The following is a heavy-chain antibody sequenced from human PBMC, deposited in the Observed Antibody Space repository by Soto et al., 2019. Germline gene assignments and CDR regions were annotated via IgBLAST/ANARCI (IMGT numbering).Heavy chain of an antibody. CDR3: ARDIFGGSYDFWH. CDR1: GFTVNNIF. D-gene: IGHD3-3*01. Sequence: EVQGVESGGGLVQPGGSLRLSCAVSGFTVNNIFMTWVRQAPGEGLEWVSVISSDGSTYYADSVKGRFTISRDNSKNTLFLEMRSLRAGDTAVYYCARDIFGGSYDFWHGGQGTLVTVSS. CDR2: ISSDGST. V-gene: IGHV3-66*01. J-gene: IGHJ4*02.